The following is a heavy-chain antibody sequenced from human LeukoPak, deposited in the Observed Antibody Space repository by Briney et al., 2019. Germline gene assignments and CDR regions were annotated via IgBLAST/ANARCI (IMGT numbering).Heavy chain of an antibody. CDR2: VIPISGGA. V-gene: IGHV1-2*02. Sequence: ASVKVSCKASGYTFTGYYMHWVRQAPGQGPEWMGWVIPISGGATYAQKFQGRVTMTRDTSISTAYMELSRLISDDTAVYYCARGKGIQLWLRSNYYYGMDVWGQGTTVTVSS. D-gene: IGHD5-18*01. J-gene: IGHJ6*02. CDR3: ARGKGIQLWLRSNYYYGMDV. CDR1: GYTFTGYY.